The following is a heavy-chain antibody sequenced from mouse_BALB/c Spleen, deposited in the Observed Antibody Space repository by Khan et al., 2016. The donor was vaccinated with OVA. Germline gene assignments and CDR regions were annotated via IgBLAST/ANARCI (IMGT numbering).Heavy chain of an antibody. J-gene: IGHJ1*01. D-gene: IGHD1-1*01. Sequence: VQLQESGPGLVKPSQSLYLTCTVTGYSITSDYAWNWIRQLSGNKLEMMAFISYSGNTNYHQYLKSRTSITRDTSKNPSFLQLNTLTTEDTATYYCARRYYCGHWYFDVWGAGTTVTVSA. CDR1: GYSITSDYA. CDR3: ARRYYCGHWYFDV. CDR2: ISYSGNT. V-gene: IGHV3-2*02.